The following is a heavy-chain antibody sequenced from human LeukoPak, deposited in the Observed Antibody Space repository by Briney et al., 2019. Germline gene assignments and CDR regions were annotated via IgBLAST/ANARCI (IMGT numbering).Heavy chain of an antibody. CDR2: IYTSGTT. CDR3: AREPYCGGDCFLDS. D-gene: IGHD2-21*01. V-gene: IGHV4-61*02. Sequence: PSQTLSLTCTVSGGSISSGSYYWSWIRQPAGKGLEWIGRIYTSGTTYYNPSLKSRVTISLDTSKNQFSLKLRSVTAADTAVYYCAREPYCGGDCFLDSWGQGTLVTVSS. J-gene: IGHJ4*02. CDR1: GGSISSGSYY.